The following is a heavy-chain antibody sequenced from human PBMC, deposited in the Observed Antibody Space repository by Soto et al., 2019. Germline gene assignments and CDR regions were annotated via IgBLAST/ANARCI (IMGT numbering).Heavy chain of an antibody. CDR2: ICYSGST. V-gene: IGHV4-59*08. J-gene: IGHJ4*02. CDR3: ARRYGYSFDY. CDR1: GGSISSYY. Sequence: QVQLQESGPGLVKPSETLSLTCTVSGGSISSYYWSWIRQPPGKGLEWIGYICYSGSTNYNPSLKSRVTISVDTSKNQFSLNLSSMTAADTAVYYCARRYGYSFDYWGQGTLVTVSS. D-gene: IGHD1-1*01.